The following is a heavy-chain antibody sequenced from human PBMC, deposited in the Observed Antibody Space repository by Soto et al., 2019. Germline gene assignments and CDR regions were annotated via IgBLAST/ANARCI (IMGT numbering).Heavy chain of an antibody. J-gene: IGHJ5*02. Sequence: QVQLVQSGAEVKKPGASVKVSCKASGYTFTSYDINWVRQATGQGLEWMGWMNPNSGNTGYAQKFQGRVTMTRNTSRTTAYMELSSLRSEDTAVYYCARGLEWSRSLDPWGQGTLVTVSS. CDR3: ARGLEWSRSLDP. D-gene: IGHD3-3*01. CDR1: GYTFTSYD. CDR2: MNPNSGNT. V-gene: IGHV1-8*01.